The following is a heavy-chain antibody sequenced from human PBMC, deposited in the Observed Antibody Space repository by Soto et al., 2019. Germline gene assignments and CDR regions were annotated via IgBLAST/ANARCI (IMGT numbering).Heavy chain of an antibody. CDR3: ARQRITMIVGAEDAFDI. J-gene: IGHJ3*02. CDR1: GYTFTSYG. CDR2: ISAYNGKT. D-gene: IGHD3-22*01. V-gene: IGHV1-18*01. Sequence: ASVKVSCKASGYTFTSYGISWVRQAPGQGLEWMGWISAYNGKTNYAQKLQGRVTMTTDTSTSTAYMELSSLRSEDTAVYYCARQRITMIVGAEDAFDIWGQGTMVTVSS.